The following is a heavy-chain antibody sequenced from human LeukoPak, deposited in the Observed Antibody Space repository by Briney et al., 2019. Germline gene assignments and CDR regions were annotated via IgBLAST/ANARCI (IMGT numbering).Heavy chain of an antibody. D-gene: IGHD2-2*01. Sequence: GESLKISCKGSGYSFTSYWIGWVRQMPGKGLEWMGIIYPGDSDTRYSPSFQGQVTISADKSISTAYLQWSSLKASDTAMYYCARRGGGYCSSTSCYGNRFDPWGQGTLVTVSS. CDR1: GYSFTSYW. V-gene: IGHV5-51*01. CDR2: IYPGDSDT. J-gene: IGHJ5*02. CDR3: ARRGGGYCSSTSCYGNRFDP.